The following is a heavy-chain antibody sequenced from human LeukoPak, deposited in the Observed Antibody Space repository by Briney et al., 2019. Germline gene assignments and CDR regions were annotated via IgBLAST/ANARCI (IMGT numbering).Heavy chain of an antibody. Sequence: PSETLSLTCAVYGGSFSGYYWSWIRQPPGKGLEWIGEINHSGSTNYNPSLKSRVTISVDTSKNQFSLKLSSVTAADTAVYYCARDLRYCTNGVCYTSLSSDYWGQGTLVTVSS. CDR1: GGSFSGYY. CDR2: INHSGST. V-gene: IGHV4-34*01. D-gene: IGHD2-8*01. CDR3: ARDLRYCTNGVCYTSLSSDY. J-gene: IGHJ4*02.